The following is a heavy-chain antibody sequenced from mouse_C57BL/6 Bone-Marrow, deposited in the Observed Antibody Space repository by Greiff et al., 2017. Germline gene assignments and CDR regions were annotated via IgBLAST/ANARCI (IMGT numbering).Heavy chain of an antibody. V-gene: IGHV14-3*01. CDR3: AIRVYSGYEYFDY. Sequence: VQLQQSVAELVRPGASVKLSCTASGFNIKNTYMHWVKQRPEQGLEWIGRIDPANGNTKYAPKFQGKATITADTSSNTAYLQLSSLTSEDTTIYYSAIRVYSGYEYFDYWGQGTTLTVSS. D-gene: IGHD2-2*01. CDR1: GFNIKNTY. CDR2: IDPANGNT. J-gene: IGHJ2*01.